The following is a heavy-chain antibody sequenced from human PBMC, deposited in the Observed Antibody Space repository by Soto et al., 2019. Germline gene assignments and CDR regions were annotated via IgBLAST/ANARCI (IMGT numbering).Heavy chain of an antibody. CDR2: ISSSGSTI. Sequence: GGSLRLSCAASGFTFSSYEMNWVRQAPGKGLEWVSYISSSGSTIYYADSVKGRFTISRDNAKNSMYLQMNSLRAEDTAVYYCARDRYSYFDYWGQGTLVTVSS. CDR3: ARDRYSYFDY. CDR1: GFTFSSYE. D-gene: IGHD5-18*01. V-gene: IGHV3-48*03. J-gene: IGHJ4*02.